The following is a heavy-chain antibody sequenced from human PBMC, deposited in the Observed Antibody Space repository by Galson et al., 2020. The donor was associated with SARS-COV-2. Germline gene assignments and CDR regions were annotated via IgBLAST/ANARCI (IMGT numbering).Heavy chain of an antibody. CDR3: ARDGDSNYDFWSGSYKGAAFDM. D-gene: IGHD3-3*01. J-gene: IGHJ3*02. CDR2: ISSGSSYI. V-gene: IGHV3-21*01. CDR1: GFTFSDHG. Sequence: GESLKISCTASGFTFSDHGMTWVRQAPGEGLEWVSSISSGSSYIHYADSAKGRFTVSRDNAMNSLYLQMNSLSAEDTAVYFCARDGDSNYDFWSGSYKGAAFDMWGQGTMVTVSS.